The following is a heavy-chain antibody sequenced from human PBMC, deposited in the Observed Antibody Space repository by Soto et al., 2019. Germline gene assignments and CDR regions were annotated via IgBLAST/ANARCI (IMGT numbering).Heavy chain of an antibody. Sequence: PSETLSLTCSVSGGSISSFYWSWVRQPPGKGLESIGYISDSGNTNYNPSLKSRVTISVDTSKNQVSLNLKNVSAAGTAVYFCARGGASSWYDWFDPWGQGILVTVSS. CDR1: GGSISSFY. D-gene: IGHD6-13*01. V-gene: IGHV4-59*01. CDR2: ISDSGNT. CDR3: ARGGASSWYDWFDP. J-gene: IGHJ5*02.